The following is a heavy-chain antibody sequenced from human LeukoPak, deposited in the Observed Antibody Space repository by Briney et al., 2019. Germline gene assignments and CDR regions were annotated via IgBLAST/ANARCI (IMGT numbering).Heavy chain of an antibody. J-gene: IGHJ6*03. CDR2: ISSSSSTI. CDR1: GFPFSSYS. V-gene: IGHV3-48*01. CDR3: ARVRIVVVPAAPYYYYYMDV. D-gene: IGHD2-2*01. Sequence: GGSLRLSCAASGFPFSSYSMNWVRQAPGKGLEWVSYISSSSSTIYYADSVKGRFTISRDNAKNSLYLQMNSLRAEDTAVYYCARVRIVVVPAAPYYYYYMDVWGKGTTVTVSS.